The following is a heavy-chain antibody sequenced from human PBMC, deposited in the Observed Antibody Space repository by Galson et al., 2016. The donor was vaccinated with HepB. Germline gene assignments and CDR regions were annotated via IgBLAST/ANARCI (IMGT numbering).Heavy chain of an antibody. CDR1: GFTVRSKY. CDR2: IFPGGYT. J-gene: IGHJ4*02. V-gene: IGHV3-53*01. Sequence: SLRLSCAASGFTVRSKYMTWVRQTPGKGLEWVSAIFPGGYTHYADSVRGRFTISRDNSKNTLYLQMNSLRAEDTGVYYCARGSATFYYDNNGMPGTLDYWGQGTLVTVSS. CDR3: ARGSATFYYDNNGMPGTLDY. D-gene: IGHD3-22*01.